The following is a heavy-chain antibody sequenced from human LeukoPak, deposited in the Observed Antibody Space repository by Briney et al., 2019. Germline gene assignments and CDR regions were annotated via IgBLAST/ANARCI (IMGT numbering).Heavy chain of an antibody. CDR1: GYTFTGYY. CDR2: INPNSGGT. D-gene: IGHD3-22*01. V-gene: IGHV1-2*02. Sequence: GASVKVSCKASGYTFTGYYMHWVRQAPGQGLEWMGWINPNSGGTNYAQKFQGRVTMTRNTSISTAYMELSRLRSDDTAVYYCASWVFYYDRNNWFDPWGQGTLVTVSS. CDR3: ASWVFYYDRNNWFDP. J-gene: IGHJ5*02.